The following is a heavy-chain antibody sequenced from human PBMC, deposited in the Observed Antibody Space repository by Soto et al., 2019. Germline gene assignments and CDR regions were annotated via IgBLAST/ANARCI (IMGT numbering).Heavy chain of an antibody. CDR2: IYYSGST. CDR1: GGSISSYY. D-gene: IGHD4-17*01. Sequence: PSETLSLTCTVSGGSISSYYWSWIRQPPGKGLEWIGYIYYSGSTNYNPSLKSRVTISVDTSKNQFSLKLSSVTAADTAVYYCARRRSTRLNWFEPWGQGTLVTVSS. J-gene: IGHJ5*02. V-gene: IGHV4-59*08. CDR3: ARRRSTRLNWFEP.